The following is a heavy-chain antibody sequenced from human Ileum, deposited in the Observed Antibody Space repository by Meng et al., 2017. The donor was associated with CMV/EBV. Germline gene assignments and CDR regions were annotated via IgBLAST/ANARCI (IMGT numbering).Heavy chain of an antibody. V-gene: IGHV3-30*02. D-gene: IGHD6-19*01. CDR1: GFTFNSYG. Sequence: GGSLRLSCATSGFTFNSYGMHWVRQAPGRGLEWVAFIWYDGRSKFHADSVKGRFTIFRDNSNNILHLQMDSLRAEDTAIYYCAKDWEVAAIRNYHGMAVWGQGTTVTVS. CDR3: AKDWEVAAIRNYHGMAV. J-gene: IGHJ6*02. CDR2: IWYDGRSK.